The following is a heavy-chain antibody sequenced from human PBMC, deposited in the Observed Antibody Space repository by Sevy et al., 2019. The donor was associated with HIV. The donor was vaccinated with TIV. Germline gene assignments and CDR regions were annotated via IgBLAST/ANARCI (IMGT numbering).Heavy chain of an antibody. Sequence: ASVKVSCKASGYTFTGYYMHWVRQAPGQGLEWMGRINSNSGDKNYAQKFQGRVTMNRDRSISKDYMELSSLRSDDTAVYYCAVNYGSGINYGFDIWGQGTMVTVSS. J-gene: IGHJ3*02. CDR2: INSNSGDK. V-gene: IGHV1-2*06. D-gene: IGHD3-10*01. CDR3: AVNYGSGINYGFDI. CDR1: GYTFTGYY.